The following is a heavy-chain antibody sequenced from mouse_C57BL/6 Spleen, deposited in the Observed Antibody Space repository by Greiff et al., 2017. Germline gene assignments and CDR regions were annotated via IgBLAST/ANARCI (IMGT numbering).Heavy chain of an antibody. CDR2: IDPANGNT. V-gene: IGHV14-3*01. CDR3: ARRGNSNYFDY. CDR1: GFNIKNTY. D-gene: IGHD2-5*01. J-gene: IGHJ2*01. Sequence: VHVKQSVAELVRPGASVKLSCTASGFNIKNTYMHWVKQRPEQGLEWIGRIDPANGNTKYAPKFQGKATITADTSTNTADLQRSSLTAEDTAIFYCARRGNSNYFDYWGQGTTLTVSS.